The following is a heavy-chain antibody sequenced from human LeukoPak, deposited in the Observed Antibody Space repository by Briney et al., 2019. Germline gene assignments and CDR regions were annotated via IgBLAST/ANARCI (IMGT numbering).Heavy chain of an antibody. D-gene: IGHD3-3*01. V-gene: IGHV1-69*13. Sequence: GASVKVSCKASGYTFTGYYMHWVRQAPGQGLEWMGGIIPIFGTANYAQKFQGRVTITADESTSTAYMEVSSLRSEDTAVYYCATSIRFLEWLPPSGYMDVWGKGTTVTVSS. CDR1: GYTFTGYY. CDR3: ATSIRFLEWLPPSGYMDV. J-gene: IGHJ6*03. CDR2: IIPIFGTA.